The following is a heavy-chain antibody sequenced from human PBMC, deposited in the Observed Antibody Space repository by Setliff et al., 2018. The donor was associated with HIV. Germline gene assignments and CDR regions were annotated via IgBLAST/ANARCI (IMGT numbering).Heavy chain of an antibody. Sequence: ASVKVSCKTSGYTFNDFVIHWVRQAPGQRPEYMGWFYPGTGGTGYSPRLQGRLTMTTDTSTDTVYLELRSLASDDTAIYYCAREAPRYASGAFDMWGLGTMVTVSS. V-gene: IGHV1-3*01. CDR1: GYTFNDFV. CDR2: FYPGTGGT. J-gene: IGHJ3*02. D-gene: IGHD3-10*01. CDR3: AREAPRYASGAFDM.